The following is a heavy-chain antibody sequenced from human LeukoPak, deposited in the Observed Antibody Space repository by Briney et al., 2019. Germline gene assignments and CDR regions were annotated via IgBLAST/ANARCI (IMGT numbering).Heavy chain of an antibody. CDR1: GGSISSSY. CDR3: ASDMITFGGVIVRDYYYMDV. Sequence: SETLSLTCTVSGGSISSSYWGWIRQPPGKGLEWIGSIYCSGSTYYNPSLKSRVTISVDTSKNQFSLKLSSVTAADTAVYYCASDMITFGGVIVRDYYYMDVWGKGTTVTVSS. V-gene: IGHV4-39*07. CDR2: IYCSGST. D-gene: IGHD3-16*02. J-gene: IGHJ6*03.